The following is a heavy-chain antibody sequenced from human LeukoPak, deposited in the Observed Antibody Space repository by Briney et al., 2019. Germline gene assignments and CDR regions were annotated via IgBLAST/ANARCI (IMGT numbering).Heavy chain of an antibody. Sequence: PSETLSLTCTVSGGSISSYYWSWIRQPPGKGLEWIEYIYYSGSTNYNPSLKSRVTISVDTSKNQFSLKLSSVTAADTAVYYCARESPTHSSSWENAFDIWGQGTMVTVSS. D-gene: IGHD6-13*01. J-gene: IGHJ3*02. CDR3: ARESPTHSSSWENAFDI. V-gene: IGHV4-59*01. CDR2: IYYSGST. CDR1: GGSISSYY.